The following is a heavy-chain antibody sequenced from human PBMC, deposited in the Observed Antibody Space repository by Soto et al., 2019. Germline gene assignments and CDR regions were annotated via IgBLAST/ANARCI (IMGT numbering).Heavy chain of an antibody. J-gene: IGHJ6*03. Sequence: SETLSLTCAVYGGSFSGYYWSWIRQPPGKGLEWIGEINHSGSTNYNPSLKSRVTISVDTSKNQFSLKLSSVTAADTAVYYCARGLKITIFGVGNYYYYMDVWGKGTTVTVSS. CDR1: GGSFSGYY. D-gene: IGHD3-3*01. CDR2: INHSGST. V-gene: IGHV4-34*01. CDR3: ARGLKITIFGVGNYYYYMDV.